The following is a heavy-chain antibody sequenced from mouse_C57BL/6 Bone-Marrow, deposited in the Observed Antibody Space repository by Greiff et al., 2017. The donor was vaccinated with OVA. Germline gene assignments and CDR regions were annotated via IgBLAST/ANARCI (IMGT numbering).Heavy chain of an antibody. V-gene: IGHV1-26*01. CDR2: INPNNGGT. CDR1: GYTFTDYY. J-gene: IGHJ1*03. D-gene: IGHD1-1*01. CDR3: ARPDYYGSSGSPYWYFDV. Sequence: EVQLQQSGPELVKPGASVKISCKASGYTFTDYYMNWVKQSHGKSLEWIGDINPNNGGTSYNQKFKGKATLTVDKSSSTAYMELRSLTSEDSAVYYCARPDYYGSSGSPYWYFDVWGTGTTVTVSS.